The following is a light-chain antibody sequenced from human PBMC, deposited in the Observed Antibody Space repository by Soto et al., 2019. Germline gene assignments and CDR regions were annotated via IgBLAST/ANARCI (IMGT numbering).Light chain of an antibody. Sequence: QPVLTQSPSASASLGASVKLTCTLSSGHSSYAIAWHQQQPEKGPRYLMKLNSDGSHSKGDGLPDRFSGSSSGAERYLTISSLQSEDEADYYCQPWGTGSKVFGGGTKVTVL. CDR2: LNSDGSH. V-gene: IGLV4-69*01. CDR3: QPWGTGSKV. J-gene: IGLJ2*01. CDR1: SGHSSYA.